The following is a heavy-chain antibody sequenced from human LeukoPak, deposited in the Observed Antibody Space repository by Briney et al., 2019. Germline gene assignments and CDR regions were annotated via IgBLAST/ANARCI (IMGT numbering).Heavy chain of an antibody. CDR2: ILYDGSNK. CDR3: ARDRRGSGWHGEVDY. J-gene: IGHJ4*02. D-gene: IGHD6-19*01. Sequence: GRSLRLSCAASGFTFSSYVMHWVRQAPGKGLEWVAVILYDGSNKYYADSVKGRFTISRDNSKNTLYLQMNSLRGEDTAVYYCARDRRGSGWHGEVDYWGQGTLVTVSS. CDR1: GFTFSSYV. V-gene: IGHV3-30-3*01.